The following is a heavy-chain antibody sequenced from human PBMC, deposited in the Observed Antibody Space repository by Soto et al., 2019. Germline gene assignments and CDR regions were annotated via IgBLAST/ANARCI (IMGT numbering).Heavy chain of an antibody. V-gene: IGHV1-24*01. CDR2: FDPEDGET. Sequence: SVKVSCQVTGYTLPELSMHWVRQAPVKGLAWMGGFDPEDGETVYAQKFQGRVTMTEDTSTDTAYMELSSLRSEDTAVYYCATIIRSIVVVPAAIAEYYYYGMDVWGQGTTVTVSS. CDR1: GYTLPELS. J-gene: IGHJ6*02. CDR3: ATIIRSIVVVPAAIAEYYYYGMDV. D-gene: IGHD2-2*02.